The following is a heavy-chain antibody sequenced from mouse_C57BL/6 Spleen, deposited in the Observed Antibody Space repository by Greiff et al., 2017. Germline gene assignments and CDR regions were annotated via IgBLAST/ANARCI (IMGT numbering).Heavy chain of an antibody. CDR1: GYSFTGYY. CDR3: ARRGDGYDAMDY. J-gene: IGHJ4*01. Sequence: EVQLQQSGPELVKPGASVKISCKASGYSFTGYYMHWVKQSSEKSLEWIGEINPSTGGTSYNQKFKGKATLTVDKSSSTAYMQLKSLTSEDSAVYYCARRGDGYDAMDYWGQGTSVTVSS. D-gene: IGHD2-3*01. V-gene: IGHV1-43*01. CDR2: INPSTGGT.